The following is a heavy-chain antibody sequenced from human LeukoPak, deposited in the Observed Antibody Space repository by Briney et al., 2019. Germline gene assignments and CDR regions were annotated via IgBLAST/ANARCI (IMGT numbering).Heavy chain of an antibody. CDR3: ARAGRGYSYGYPYYYYGMDV. CDR1: GGSISTSAYY. V-gene: IGHV4-39*07. D-gene: IGHD5-18*01. J-gene: IGHJ6*02. CDR2: INHSGST. Sequence: SETLSLTCIVSGGSISTSAYYWGWIRQPPGKGLEWIGEINHSGSTNYNPSLKSRVTISVDTSKNQFSLKLSSVTAADTAVYYCARAGRGYSYGYPYYYYGMDVWGQGTTVTVSS.